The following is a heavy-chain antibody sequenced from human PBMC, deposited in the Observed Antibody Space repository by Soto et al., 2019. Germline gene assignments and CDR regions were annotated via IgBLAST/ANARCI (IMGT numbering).Heavy chain of an antibody. J-gene: IGHJ4*02. CDR3: ARLTPH. D-gene: IGHD2-15*01. CDR1: GFTFSNYW. CDR2: INQDGGQE. Sequence: EVQLVESGGGLVQPGGSLRLSCAASGFTFSNYWMSWVRQAPGKGLEWVAHINQDGGQECYVASVKGRFTISRDNAKTSLYLQMNSLRPEAPAVYYCARLTPHWGQGTLVTVSS. V-gene: IGHV3-7*01.